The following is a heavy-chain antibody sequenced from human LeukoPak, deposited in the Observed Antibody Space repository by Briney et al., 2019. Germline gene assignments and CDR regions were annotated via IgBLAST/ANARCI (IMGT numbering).Heavy chain of an antibody. CDR3: ASILDYYDPSTPNGPGDY. CDR2: IYTSGST. V-gene: IGHV4-61*02. Sequence: SETLSLTCTVSGGSISSSSYYWSWIRQPAGKGLEWIGRIYTSGSTNYNPSLKSRVTMSVDTSKNQFSLKLSSVTAADTAVYYCASILDYYDPSTPNGPGDYWGQGTLVTVSS. CDR1: GGSISSSSYY. J-gene: IGHJ4*02. D-gene: IGHD3-22*01.